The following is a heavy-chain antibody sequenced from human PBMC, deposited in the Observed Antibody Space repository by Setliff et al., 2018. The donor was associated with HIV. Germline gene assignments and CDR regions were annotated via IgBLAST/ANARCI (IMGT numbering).Heavy chain of an antibody. CDR3: AKVGLRYTSGWYLAY. CDR2: IRYDGSNK. D-gene: IGHD6-19*01. J-gene: IGHJ4*02. V-gene: IGHV3-30*02. CDR1: GFTSSTYG. Sequence: LRLSCAASGFTSSTYGMHWVRQAPGKGLEWVAFIRYDGSNKYYADSVKGRFTISRDNSKNMLYLQMNSLRAEDTAVYYCAKVGLRYTSGWYLAYWGQGKLVTVSS.